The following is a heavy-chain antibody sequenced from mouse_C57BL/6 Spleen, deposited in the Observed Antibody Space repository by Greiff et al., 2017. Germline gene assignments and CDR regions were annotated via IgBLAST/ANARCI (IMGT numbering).Heavy chain of an antibody. Sequence: VQLQQSGPGLVQPSQSLSITCTVSGFSFTSYGVPWVRQSPGKGLEWLGVIWRGGSTDYYAAFISRLSISKDNSKSQVFFKMNSLQADDTAIYYCARRGNYFDYYAMDYWGQGTSVTVSS. CDR3: ARRGNYFDYYAMDY. CDR1: GFSFTSYG. D-gene: IGHD2-1*01. CDR2: IWRGGST. V-gene: IGHV2-2*01. J-gene: IGHJ4*01.